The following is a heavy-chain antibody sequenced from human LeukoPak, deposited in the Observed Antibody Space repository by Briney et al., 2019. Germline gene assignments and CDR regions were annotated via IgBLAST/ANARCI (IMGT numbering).Heavy chain of an antibody. CDR2: ISTTSRYI. J-gene: IGHJ4*02. CDR3: ARGNSDYDHDY. CDR1: GFTFSSYS. V-gene: IGHV3-21*01. Sequence: GGSLRLSCAASGFTFSSYSMNWVRQAPGKGLEWVSSISTTSRYIYYADSVKGRFTVSRDNAKDSLSLQMNSLRAEDTAVYYCARGNSDYDHDYWGQGTLVTVSS. D-gene: IGHD4-11*01.